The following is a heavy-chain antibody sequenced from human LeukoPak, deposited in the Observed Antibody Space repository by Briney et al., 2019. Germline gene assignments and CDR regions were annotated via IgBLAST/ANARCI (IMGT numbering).Heavy chain of an antibody. CDR3: ARVHGRSVGATSSFDY. CDR2: IYHGGST. D-gene: IGHD1-26*01. Sequence: SETLSLTCAVSGYSISSGYYWGWIRQPPGKGLEWIGSIYHGGSTYFNPSLRSRVTISVDTSKNQFSLKLTSVTAADTAVYYCARVHGRSVGATSSFDYWGQGTLVTVCS. V-gene: IGHV4-38-2*01. CDR1: GYSISSGYY. J-gene: IGHJ4*02.